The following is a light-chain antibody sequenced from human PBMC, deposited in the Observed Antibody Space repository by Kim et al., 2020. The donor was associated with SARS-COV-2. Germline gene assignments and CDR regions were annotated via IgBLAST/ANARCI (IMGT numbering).Light chain of an antibody. CDR3: QQYESYPLT. Sequence: DIQITQSPSTLSASVGDRVTITCRATQSLSNSLAWYQQKPGEAPKLLIYKASTAVTGVSSRFSGTGSGTEFTLTINTLQPEDFATYHCQQYESYPLTLGQGTRLEIK. V-gene: IGKV1-5*03. CDR2: KAS. CDR1: QSLSNS. J-gene: IGKJ5*01.